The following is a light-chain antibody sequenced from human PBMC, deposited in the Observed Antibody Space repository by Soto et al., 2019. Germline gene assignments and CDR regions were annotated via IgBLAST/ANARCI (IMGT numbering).Light chain of an antibody. Sequence: EIVLTQSPGTLSLYPGERATLSCRASQSVDSTYLAWYQQQPGQAPRLLIYSGSSRATGVPARFSGSGSGTDFTLTISRLEPEDFAVYYCQQYGSSPPFTFGPGTKVDIK. CDR3: QQYGSSPPFT. CDR2: SGS. V-gene: IGKV3-20*01. CDR1: QSVDSTY. J-gene: IGKJ3*01.